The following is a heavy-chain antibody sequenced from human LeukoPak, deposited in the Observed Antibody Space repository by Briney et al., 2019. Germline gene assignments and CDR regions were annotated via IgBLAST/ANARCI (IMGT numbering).Heavy chain of an antibody. J-gene: IGHJ3*02. CDR2: ISGSGGST. CDR3: AKGLGYYDSSGYYTDAFDI. Sequence: GGTLRLSCAAPGFTFSTYGMSWVRQAPGKGLEWVSAISGSGGSTYYADSVKGRFTISRDNSKNTLYLQMNSLRAEDTAVYYCAKGLGYYDSSGYYTDAFDIWGQGTMVTVSS. V-gene: IGHV3-23*01. CDR1: GFTFSTYG. D-gene: IGHD3-22*01.